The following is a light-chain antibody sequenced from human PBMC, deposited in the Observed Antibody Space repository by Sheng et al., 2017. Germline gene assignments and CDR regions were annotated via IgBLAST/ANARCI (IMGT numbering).Light chain of an antibody. J-gene: IGKJ2*03. CDR3: QQYDKWPS. CDR2: GAS. Sequence: EIVMTQSPVTLSVSPGERATLSCRASQSVSSNLAWYQQKPGQAPRLLIYGASTRATGIPNXFSGSGSETEFTLTISSLQSEDFAVYYCQQYDKWPSFGQGTKLEIK. V-gene: IGKV3-15*01. CDR1: QSVSSN.